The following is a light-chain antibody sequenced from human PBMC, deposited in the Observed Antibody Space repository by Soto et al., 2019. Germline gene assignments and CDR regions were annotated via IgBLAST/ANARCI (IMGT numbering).Light chain of an antibody. V-gene: IGKV1-27*01. J-gene: IGKJ4*01. CDR2: AAS. CDR1: QGISND. CDR3: QKYHSAPLT. Sequence: DIQMTQSPSSLSASVGDRVTITCRASQGISNDLAWYQQKPGKVPKLLIYAASILQPGVPSRLSGSGSGTDLTLTISSLQPEDVATYYYQKYHSAPLTFGGGTKVEIK.